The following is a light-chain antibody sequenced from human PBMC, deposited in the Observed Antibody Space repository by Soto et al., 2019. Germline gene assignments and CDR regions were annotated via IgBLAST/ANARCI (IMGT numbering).Light chain of an antibody. V-gene: IGKV3-20*01. CDR1: QSVSSY. CDR2: DVS. Sequence: PGERATLSCRASQSVSSYLAWYQQKPGQAPRLLIYDVSTRATGIPARFSGSGSGTDFTLTISRLEPEDFAVYYCQQYGCSPRITFGQGTRLENK. J-gene: IGKJ5*01. CDR3: QQYGCSPRIT.